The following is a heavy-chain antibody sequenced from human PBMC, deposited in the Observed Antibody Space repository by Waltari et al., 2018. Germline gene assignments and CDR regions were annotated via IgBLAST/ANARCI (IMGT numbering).Heavy chain of an antibody. J-gene: IGHJ4*02. V-gene: IGHV4-38-2*01. CDR3: ARGGTLGAFDR. D-gene: IGHD3-16*01. Sequence: QVQLQESGPRLVKPSETLSLTCVVSDYSINSGYYWGWIRQPPGKELVWSGSIYAESTYYTPSLKSRVTISVDTSKKQFSLNLRSLSAADTAVYYCARGGTLGAFDRWGQGTLVTVSS. CDR2: IYAEST. CDR1: DYSINSGYY.